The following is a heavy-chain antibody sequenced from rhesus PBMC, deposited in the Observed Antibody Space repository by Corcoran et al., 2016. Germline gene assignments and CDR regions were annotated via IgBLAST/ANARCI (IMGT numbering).Heavy chain of an antibody. V-gene: IGHV4S5*01. Sequence: QVQLQESGPGLVKPSETLSLTCAVSGGSLSGYHLNWIRHAPGKGLEWIGDIGGSSGSSYYNPSLKSRVTISTDTSKNQFSLKLSSVTAADTAVYYCARNFGEPELLGGYYYGLDSWGHGVVVTVSS. D-gene: IGHD1-26*01. CDR1: GGSLSGYH. J-gene: IGHJ6*01. CDR3: ARNFGEPELLGGYYYGLDS. CDR2: IGGSSGSS.